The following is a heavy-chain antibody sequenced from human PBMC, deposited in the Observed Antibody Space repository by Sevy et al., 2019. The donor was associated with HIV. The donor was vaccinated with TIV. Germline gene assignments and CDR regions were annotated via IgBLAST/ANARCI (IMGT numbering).Heavy chain of an antibody. J-gene: IGHJ6*02. CDR2: ISSSSSYI. CDR1: GFTFSSYS. V-gene: IGHV3-21*01. D-gene: IGHD1-26*01. CDR3: ARDLGGLPEGYYGMDV. Sequence: GGSLRLSCAASGFTFSSYSMNWVRQAPGKGLEWVSSISSSSSYIYYADSVKGRFTISRDNAKNSLYLQMNSLRAEDTAVYYCARDLGGLPEGYYGMDVWGQGTTVTVSS.